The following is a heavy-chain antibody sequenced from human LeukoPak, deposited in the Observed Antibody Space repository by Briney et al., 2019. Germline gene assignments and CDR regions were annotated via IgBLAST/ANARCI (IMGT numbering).Heavy chain of an antibody. V-gene: IGHV4-59*01. D-gene: IGHD5-18*01. CDR1: GGSISSYY. CDR3: ARGRGYSYGYWGY. J-gene: IGHJ4*02. CDR2: IYYSGST. Sequence: SETLSLTCTVSGGSISSYYWTWIRQPPGKGLEWIGYIYYSGSTNYSPSLKSRATISVDTSKNQFSLKLSSVTAADTAVYYCARGRGYSYGYWGYWGQGTLVTVSS.